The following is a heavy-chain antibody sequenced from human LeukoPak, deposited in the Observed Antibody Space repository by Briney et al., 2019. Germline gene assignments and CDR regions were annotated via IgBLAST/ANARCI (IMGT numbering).Heavy chain of an antibody. J-gene: IGHJ4*02. CDR1: GYSISSGYY. CDR3: AREGYSSGWYRAPSNHY. Sequence: SETLSLTCAVSGYSISSGYYWGWIRQPPGKGLEWIGRIYHSGSTYYNPSLKSRVAISVDTSKNQFSLKLSSVTAADTAVYYCAREGYSSGWYRAPSNHYWGQGTLVTVSS. V-gene: IGHV4-38-2*02. D-gene: IGHD6-19*01. CDR2: IYHSGST.